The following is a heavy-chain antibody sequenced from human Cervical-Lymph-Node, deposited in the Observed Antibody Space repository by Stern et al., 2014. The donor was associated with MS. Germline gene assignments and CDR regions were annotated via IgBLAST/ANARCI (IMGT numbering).Heavy chain of an antibody. CDR1: GYIFTAYY. J-gene: IGHJ4*02. CDR3: ARSITVTPLEY. D-gene: IGHD4-17*01. V-gene: IGHV1-2*06. CDR2: LNPSSGDT. Sequence: QVQLVQSGAEVKKPGASVKVSCKASGYIFTAYYIHWVRQAPGKGLAWMGLLNPSSGDTDFAQRFQGRVTLTRDTSITTAYLELTKLTSDDTAIYYCARSITVTPLEYWGQGTLVTVSS.